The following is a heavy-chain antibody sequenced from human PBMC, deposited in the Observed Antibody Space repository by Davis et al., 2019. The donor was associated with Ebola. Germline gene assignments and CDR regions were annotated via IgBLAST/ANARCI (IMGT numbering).Heavy chain of an antibody. CDR3: ARARYDSVNYYYYYYMDV. V-gene: IGHV4-38-2*02. CDR1: GYSISSGYY. J-gene: IGHJ6*03. D-gene: IGHD5-12*01. CDR2: IYHSGST. Sequence: PSETLSLTCTVSGYSISSGYYWGWIRQPPGKGLEWIGSIYHSGSTYYNPSLKSRVTISVDTSKNQFSLKLSSVTAADTAVYYCARARYDSVNYYYYYYMDVWGKGTTVTVSS.